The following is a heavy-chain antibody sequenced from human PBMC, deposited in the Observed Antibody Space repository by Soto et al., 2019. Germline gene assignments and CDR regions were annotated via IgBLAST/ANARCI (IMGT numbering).Heavy chain of an antibody. Sequence: CTCIHQPPGTGLEWIGEINHSGSTNYNPSLKSRVTISVDTSKNQFSLKLTSVTAADTAVYYCARDKLTGLLDYRGQGTLVTVSS. V-gene: IGHV4-34*01. J-gene: IGHJ4*02. CDR3: ARDKLTGLLDY. D-gene: IGHD2-8*02. CDR2: INHSGST.